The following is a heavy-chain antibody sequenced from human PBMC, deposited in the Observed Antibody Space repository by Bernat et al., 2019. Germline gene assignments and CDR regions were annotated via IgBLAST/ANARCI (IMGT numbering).Heavy chain of an antibody. Sequence: EVQLLESGGGLVQPGGSLRLSCAASGFTFSSYAMSWVRQAPGKGLEWVSAISGSGGSTYYADSVKGRFTISRDNSKNTLYLQMNSLRAEDTAVYYCARDGPRPLSIAAASGGYDYWGQGTLVTVSS. CDR1: GFTFSSYA. J-gene: IGHJ4*02. V-gene: IGHV3-23*01. CDR2: ISGSGGST. CDR3: ARDGPRPLSIAAASGGYDY. D-gene: IGHD6-13*01.